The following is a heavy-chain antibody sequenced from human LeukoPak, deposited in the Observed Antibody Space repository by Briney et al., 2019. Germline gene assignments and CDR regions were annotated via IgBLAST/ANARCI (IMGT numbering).Heavy chain of an antibody. D-gene: IGHD6-19*01. CDR3: ARVGRIAVAGPGVTPYFDY. CDR1: GGSISSYY. CDR2: IYYSGST. Sequence: SETLSLTCTVSGGSISSYYWSWIRQPPGKGLEWIGYIYYSGSTNYNPSLKSRVTISVGTSKNQFSLRLSSVTAADTAVYYCARVGRIAVAGPGVTPYFDYWGQGTLVTVSS. J-gene: IGHJ4*02. V-gene: IGHV4-59*01.